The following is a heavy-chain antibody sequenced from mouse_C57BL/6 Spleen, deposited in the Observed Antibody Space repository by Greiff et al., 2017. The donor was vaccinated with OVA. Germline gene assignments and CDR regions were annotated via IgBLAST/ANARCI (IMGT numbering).Heavy chain of an antibody. J-gene: IGHJ4*01. D-gene: IGHD3-1*01. V-gene: IGHV5-17*01. CDR2: ISSGSSTI. CDR3: ARGNRDYAMDY. CDR1: GFTFSDYG. Sequence: EVMLVESGGGLVKPGGSLKLSCAASGFTFSDYGMHWVRQAPEKGLEWVAYISSGSSTIYYADTVKGRFTISRDNAKNTLFLQMTSLRSEDTAMYYCARGNRDYAMDYWGQGTSVTVSS.